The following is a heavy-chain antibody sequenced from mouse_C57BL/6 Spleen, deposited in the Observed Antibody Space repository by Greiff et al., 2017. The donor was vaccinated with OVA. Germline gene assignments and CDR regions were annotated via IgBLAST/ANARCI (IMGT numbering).Heavy chain of an antibody. CDR2: IDPSDSYT. CDR3: ARARGGNAMDY. Sequence: QVHVKQPGAELVMPGASVKLSCKASGYTFTSYWMHWVKQRPGQGLEWIGEIDPSDSYTNYNQKFKGKSTLTVDKSSSTAYMQLSSLTSEDSAVYYCARARGGNAMDYWGQGTSVTVSS. V-gene: IGHV1-69*01. J-gene: IGHJ4*01. CDR1: GYTFTSYW.